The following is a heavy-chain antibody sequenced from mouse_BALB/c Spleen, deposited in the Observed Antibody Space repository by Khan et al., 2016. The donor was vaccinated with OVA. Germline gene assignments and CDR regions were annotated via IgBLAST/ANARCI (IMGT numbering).Heavy chain of an antibody. CDR2: ITPYTDYT. V-gene: IGHV1S45*01. Sequence: VRLQQSGAELVRPGASVKISCKAFGYTFTNYHINWVKQRPGQGLDWIGYITPYTDYTWYNQNFKGKATLTVDKSSSTAYMEFSSLTSEDSAVFYRRRSGTVYSMDDRGQGTTVSVSS. CDR1: GYTFTNYH. CDR3: RRSGTVYSMDD. D-gene: IGHD4-1*01. J-gene: IGHJ4*01.